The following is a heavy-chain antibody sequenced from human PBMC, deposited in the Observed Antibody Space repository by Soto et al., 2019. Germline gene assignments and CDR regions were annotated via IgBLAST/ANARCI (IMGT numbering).Heavy chain of an antibody. Sequence: XSVKVSCKASGYTFTSYAMHWVRQAPGQSLEWMGWINAGNGNTKYSQKFQGRVTITRDTSASTAYMELSSLRSEDTAVYYCARDQAKGSSELPYYGMDVWGQGTTVTVSS. CDR1: GYTFTSYA. J-gene: IGHJ6*02. V-gene: IGHV1-3*01. CDR3: ARDQAKGSSELPYYGMDV. D-gene: IGHD6-6*01. CDR2: INAGNGNT.